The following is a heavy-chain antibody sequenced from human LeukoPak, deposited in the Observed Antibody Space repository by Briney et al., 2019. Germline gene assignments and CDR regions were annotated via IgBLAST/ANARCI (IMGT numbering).Heavy chain of an antibody. D-gene: IGHD1-14*01. Sequence: PGGSLRLSCAASGFTFSSYEMNWVRQAPGKGLEWVSYISSSGSTIYYADSVKGRFTISRDNAKNSLYLQMNSLRAEDTALYYCAKDQPELGAFDIWGQGTMVTVSS. V-gene: IGHV3-48*03. CDR2: ISSSGSTI. J-gene: IGHJ3*02. CDR3: AKDQPELGAFDI. CDR1: GFTFSSYE.